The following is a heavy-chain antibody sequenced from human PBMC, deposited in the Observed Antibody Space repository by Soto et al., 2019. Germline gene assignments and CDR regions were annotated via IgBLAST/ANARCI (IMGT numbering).Heavy chain of an antibody. D-gene: IGHD6-13*01. J-gene: IGHJ3*02. CDR3: ARDLGRVSSSSRDEAFDI. CDR2: IYSGGST. Sequence: EVQLVESGGGLVQPGGSLRLSCAASGFTVSSNYMSWVRQAPGKGLEWVSVIYSGGSTYYADSVKGRFTISRDNSKNTLYLQMNSLRAEDTAVYYCARDLGRVSSSSRDEAFDIWGQGTIVTVSS. V-gene: IGHV3-66*01. CDR1: GFTVSSNY.